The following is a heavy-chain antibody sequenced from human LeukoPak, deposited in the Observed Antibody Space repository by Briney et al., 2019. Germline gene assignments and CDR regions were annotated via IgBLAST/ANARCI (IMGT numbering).Heavy chain of an antibody. Sequence: SETLSLTCTVSGGSISSYYWTWIRQPAGKGLEWIGRIYSSRSTNHNPSLKSRVSMSVGTSRNQFSLKLSSVTAADTAVYYWAREQGYDSSGYDYWGQGSLVTVSS. D-gene: IGHD3-22*01. V-gene: IGHV4-4*07. CDR2: IYSSRST. J-gene: IGHJ4*02. CDR1: GGSISSYY. CDR3: AREQGYDSSGYDY.